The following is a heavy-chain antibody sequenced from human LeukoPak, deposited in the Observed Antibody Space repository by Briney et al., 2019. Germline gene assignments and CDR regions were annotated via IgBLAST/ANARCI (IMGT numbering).Heavy chain of an antibody. CDR2: IRNSANSYTT. Sequence: GGSLRLSCAVSGFTFSDHYMDWVRQAPGKGLEWVGRIRNSANSYTTQHPATVKGRFAISRDDSKNLLYLQMNSLKTEDTAVYYCARAAHSSSWYWFDPGGQGTLVTVSS. V-gene: IGHV3-72*01. D-gene: IGHD6-13*01. CDR3: ARAAHSSSWYWFDP. CDR1: GFTFSDHY. J-gene: IGHJ5*02.